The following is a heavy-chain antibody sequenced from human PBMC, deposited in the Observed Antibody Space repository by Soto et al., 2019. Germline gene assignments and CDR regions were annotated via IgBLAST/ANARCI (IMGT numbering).Heavy chain of an antibody. CDR2: IWHDGSDI. CDR1: GFTFSSDV. CDR3: ARNLADTTNNYAMDV. J-gene: IGHJ6*02. D-gene: IGHD2-15*01. Sequence: QVQLVESGGGVVQPGRSLRVSCVASGFTFSSDVMHWVRQAPGKGLEWVALIWHDGSDISYGDSVRGRFTISRDNSKNTLYLQMNSLRVDDTAVYYGARNLADTTNNYAMDVWGQWTTVTVSS. V-gene: IGHV3-33*01.